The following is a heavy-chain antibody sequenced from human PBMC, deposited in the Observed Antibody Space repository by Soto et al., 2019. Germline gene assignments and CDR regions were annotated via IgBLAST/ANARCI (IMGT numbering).Heavy chain of an antibody. CDR1: GFTFTSYW. Sequence: PGESLKISCKGSGFTFTSYWIAWVRQMPGKGLEWMGIIFPDDSDTRYSPSFQGQVIISADKSISTAYLQWSSLKASDTAMYYCARKGKNSRGQYWLDPWGQGTLVTVSS. CDR3: ARKGKNSRGQYWLDP. D-gene: IGHD2-15*01. V-gene: IGHV5-51*01. J-gene: IGHJ5*02. CDR2: IFPDDSDT.